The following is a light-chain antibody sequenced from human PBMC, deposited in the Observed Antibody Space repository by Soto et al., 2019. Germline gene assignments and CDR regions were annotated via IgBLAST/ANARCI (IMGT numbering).Light chain of an antibody. J-gene: IGLJ3*02. CDR3: SSYTAAGSPV. CDR1: SSDVGGYNF. Sequence: QSALTQPASVSGSPGQSITISCTGTSSDVGGYNFVSWYQQHPDKAPKLIIFEVSNRPSGVSNRYSGSKFDNTASLIISGLQPEDDADYYCSSYTAAGSPVFGGGTKLTVL. CDR2: EVS. V-gene: IGLV2-14*01.